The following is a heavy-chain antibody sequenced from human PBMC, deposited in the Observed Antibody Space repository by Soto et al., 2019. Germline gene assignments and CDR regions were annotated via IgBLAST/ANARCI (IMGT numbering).Heavy chain of an antibody. V-gene: IGHV5-51*01. CDR3: ARQGGPDKPMIIDX. CDR1: GYSFTTYW. CDR2: IHPGDFET. Sequence: GESLKISCRVSGYSFTTYWIGWVRQMSGKGLEWVGIIHPGDFETRYSPSFQGRVTVSADRSINTAYLQWSSLKASDTAMYYCARQGGPDKPMIIDXWGQGTLVTVSX. J-gene: IGHJ4*02. D-gene: IGHD3-16*01.